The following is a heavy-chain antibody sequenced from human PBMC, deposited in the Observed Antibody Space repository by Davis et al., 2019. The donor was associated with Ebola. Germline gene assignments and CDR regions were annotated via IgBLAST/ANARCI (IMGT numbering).Heavy chain of an antibody. CDR3: ARDRSGYYGSAYYFDH. J-gene: IGHJ4*02. D-gene: IGHD3-10*01. V-gene: IGHV3-23*01. CDR2: ISGGGADT. CDR1: GFTFSDYA. Sequence: PGGSLRLSCAASGFTFSDYAMSWVRQAPGKGLEWVSAISGGGADTYYGDSVKGRFSISRDNTKNSLYLQMDSLRVEDTAVYYCARDRSGYYGSAYYFDHWGQGTQVTVSS.